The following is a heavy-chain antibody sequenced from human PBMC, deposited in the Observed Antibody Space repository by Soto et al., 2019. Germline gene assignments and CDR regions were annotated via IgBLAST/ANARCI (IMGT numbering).Heavy chain of an antibody. CDR3: ASLNAEKVVVPAAIWGLYYYGMDV. D-gene: IGHD2-2*02. J-gene: IGHJ6*02. CDR2: IYYSGST. CDR1: GGSISSSSYY. V-gene: IGHV4-39*01. Sequence: QLQLQESGPGLVKPSETLSLTCTVSGGSISSSSYYWGWIRQPPGKGLEWIGSIYYSGSTYYNPSLKSRVTISVDTSKNQFSVKLSSVTAADAAVYYCASLNAEKVVVPAAIWGLYYYGMDVWGQGTTVTVSS.